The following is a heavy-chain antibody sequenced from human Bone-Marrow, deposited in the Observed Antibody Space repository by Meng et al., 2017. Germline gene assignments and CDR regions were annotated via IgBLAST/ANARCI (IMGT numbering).Heavy chain of an antibody. Sequence: GPLHRWGAVLLKPSEPLALPCAVYGGSFSGYYWRWIRQPPGKGLEWIGEINHSGSTNYNPSLKSRVTISVDTSKNQFSLKLSSVTAADTAVYYCAGISYYYGSGSYYKSYYFDYWGQGTLVTVSS. J-gene: IGHJ4*02. CDR1: GGSFSGYY. CDR2: INHSGST. V-gene: IGHV4-34*01. CDR3: AGISYYYGSGSYYKSYYFDY. D-gene: IGHD3-10*01.